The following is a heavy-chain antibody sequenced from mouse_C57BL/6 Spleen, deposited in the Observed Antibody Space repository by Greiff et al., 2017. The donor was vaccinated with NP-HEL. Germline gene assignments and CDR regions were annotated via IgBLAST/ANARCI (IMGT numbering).Heavy chain of an antibody. V-gene: IGHV5-4*01. CDR3: ARDALRLDY. D-gene: IGHD1-1*01. J-gene: IGHJ2*01. CDR1: GFTFSSYA. CDR2: ISDGGSYT. Sequence: EVKVVESGGGLVKPGGSLKLSCAASGFTFSSYAMSWVRQTPEKRLEWVATISDGGSYTYYPDNVKGRFTISRDNAKNNLYLQMSHLKSEDTAMYYCARDALRLDYWGQGTTLTVSS.